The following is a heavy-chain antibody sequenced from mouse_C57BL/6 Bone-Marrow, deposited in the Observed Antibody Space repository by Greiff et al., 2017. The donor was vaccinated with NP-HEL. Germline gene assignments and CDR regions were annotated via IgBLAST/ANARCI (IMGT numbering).Heavy chain of an antibody. Sequence: EVKLMESGGGLVQPGGSLKLSCAASGIAFSRYWMSWVRRAPGKGLEWIGEINPDSSTINYAPYLKDKFIISRDNAKNTLYLQMSKVRSEDTALYYGARPVGYSNPYAMDYWGQGTSVTVSS. J-gene: IGHJ4*01. CDR2: INPDSSTI. D-gene: IGHD2-5*01. V-gene: IGHV4-1*01. CDR1: GIAFSRYW. CDR3: ARPVGYSNPYAMDY.